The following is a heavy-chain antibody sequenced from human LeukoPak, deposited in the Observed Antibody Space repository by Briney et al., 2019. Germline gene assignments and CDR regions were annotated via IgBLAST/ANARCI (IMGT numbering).Heavy chain of an antibody. CDR2: IFPGDSNI. CDR3: ARAGQYPWWFDP. Sequence: GESLKISCRASGSSFSNYWVGWVRQMPGKGVEYMGIIFPGDSNIRYNPSFQGQATMSVDRSTNTAYLQWSSLKASDTAMYYCARAGQYPWWFDPWGQGTLVTVSS. J-gene: IGHJ5*02. CDR1: GSSFSNYW. D-gene: IGHD2/OR15-2a*01. V-gene: IGHV5-51*01.